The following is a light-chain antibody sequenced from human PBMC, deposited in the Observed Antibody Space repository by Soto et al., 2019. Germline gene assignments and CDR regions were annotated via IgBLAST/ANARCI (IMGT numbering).Light chain of an antibody. Sequence: EIVLTQSPGTLSLSPGERATLSCRASQSVTSSLVWYQQKPGQAPRLLIYDASDRATGIPARFSGSGSGTDFTLTISSLEPEDSAVYYCQHRITWPRTFGGGTKVEI. CDR1: QSVTSS. CDR2: DAS. V-gene: IGKV3-11*01. CDR3: QHRITWPRT. J-gene: IGKJ4*01.